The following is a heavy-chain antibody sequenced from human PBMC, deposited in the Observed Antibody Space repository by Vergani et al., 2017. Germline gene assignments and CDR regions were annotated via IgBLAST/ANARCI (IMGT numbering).Heavy chain of an antibody. D-gene: IGHD3-22*01. CDR3: AKDWQVGGYSLDY. CDR1: GFTFSSYG. J-gene: IGHJ4*02. Sequence: QVQLVESGGGVVQPGRSLRLSCAASGFTFSSYGMHWVRQAPGKGLEWVAVISYDGSNKYYADSVKGRFTISRDNSKNTLYLQMNSLRAEDTAVYYCAKDWQVGGYSLDYWGQGTLVTVSS. CDR2: ISYDGSNK. V-gene: IGHV3-30*18.